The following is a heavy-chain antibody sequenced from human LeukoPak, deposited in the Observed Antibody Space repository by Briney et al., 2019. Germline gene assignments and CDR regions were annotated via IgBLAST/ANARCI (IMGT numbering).Heavy chain of an antibody. CDR2: ISWNSGSI. D-gene: IGHD3-10*01. J-gene: IGHJ4*02. CDR1: GFTFDDYA. V-gene: IGHV3-9*01. CDR3: AKDRSYSISGRYYHDPDY. Sequence: GRSLRLSCAASGFTFDDYAMHWVRQAPGKGLEWVSGISWNSGSIGYADSVKGRFTISRDNAKNALYLQMNSLRAEDTAVYYCAKDRSYSISGRYYHDPDYWGQGTLVTVSS.